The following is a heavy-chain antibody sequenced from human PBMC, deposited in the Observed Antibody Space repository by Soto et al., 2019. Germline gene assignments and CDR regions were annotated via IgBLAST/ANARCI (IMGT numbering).Heavy chain of an antibody. J-gene: IGHJ4*02. Sequence: GGSLRLSCAASGFTFSSYWMHWVRQAPGKGLVWVSRINSDGSSTSYADSVKGRFTISRDNAKNTLYLQMNSLRAEDTAVYYCARVSYDILTGYFSSGGPVDYWGQGTLVTVSS. CDR2: INSDGSST. V-gene: IGHV3-74*01. CDR3: ARVSYDILTGYFSSGGPVDY. CDR1: GFTFSSYW. D-gene: IGHD3-9*01.